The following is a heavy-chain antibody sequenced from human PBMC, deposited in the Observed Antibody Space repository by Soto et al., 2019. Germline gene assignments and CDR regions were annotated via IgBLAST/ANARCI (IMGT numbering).Heavy chain of an antibody. CDR1: GFTFSSYA. D-gene: IGHD4-17*01. CDR3: ARGRSTTVTIGGDDY. CDR2: ISSNGGST. J-gene: IGHJ4*02. V-gene: IGHV3-64*01. Sequence: EVQLVESGGGLVQPGGSLRLSCAASGFTFSSYAMHWVRQAPGKGLEYVSAISSNGGSTYYANSVKGRFTISRDNSKNTLYLQMGSLRAEDMAVYYCARGRSTTVTIGGDDYWGQGTLDTVSS.